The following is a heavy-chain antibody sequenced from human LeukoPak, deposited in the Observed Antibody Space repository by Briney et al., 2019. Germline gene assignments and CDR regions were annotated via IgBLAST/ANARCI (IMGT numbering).Heavy chain of an antibody. CDR3: AREAGISTMVRGVISGYFDY. V-gene: IGHV3-30-3*01. CDR1: GFTFSSYA. Sequence: GRSLRLSCAASGFTFSSYAMHWVRQAPGKGLEWVAVISYDGSNKYYADSVKGRFTISRDNSKNTLYLQMNSLRAEDTAVYYCAREAGISTMVRGVISGYFDYWGQGTLVTVSS. J-gene: IGHJ4*02. CDR2: ISYDGSNK. D-gene: IGHD3-10*01.